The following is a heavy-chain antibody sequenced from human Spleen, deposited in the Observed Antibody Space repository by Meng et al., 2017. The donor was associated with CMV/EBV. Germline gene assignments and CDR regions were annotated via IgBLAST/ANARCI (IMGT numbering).Heavy chain of an antibody. J-gene: IGHJ4*02. CDR1: GFTLRRYW. Sequence: EVQVVASGGCLVHPGGSLRLSCAVSGFTLRRYWMHWVRQASGKGLEWVSRIDSDGRDITYADSVRGRFTISRDDAKNTLYLQMNSLRVEDTAVYYCARGVAESLGWEMGYWGQGTLVTVSS. D-gene: IGHD1-26*01. CDR2: IDSDGRDI. V-gene: IGHV3-74*03. CDR3: ARGVAESLGWEMGY.